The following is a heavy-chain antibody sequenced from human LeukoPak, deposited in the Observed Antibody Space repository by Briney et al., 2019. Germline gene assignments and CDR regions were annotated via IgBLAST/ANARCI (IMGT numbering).Heavy chain of an antibody. D-gene: IGHD3-10*01. Sequence: GGSLRLSCAASGFIFSSYPMSWVRQAPGKGLGWVSAISGTAENTYYADSVKGRFSISRDNSRNTVHLQLNSLRPEDTAVYYCANQRGGFWGQGTLVTVSS. CDR2: ISGTAENT. CDR1: GFIFSSYP. V-gene: IGHV3-23*01. CDR3: ANQRGGF. J-gene: IGHJ4*02.